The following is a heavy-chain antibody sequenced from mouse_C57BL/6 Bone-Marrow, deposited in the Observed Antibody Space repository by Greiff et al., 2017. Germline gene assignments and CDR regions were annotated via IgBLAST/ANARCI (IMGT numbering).Heavy chain of an antibody. CDR1: GYTFTSYW. CDR2: IYPGSGST. CDR3: ARGDEYQYYAMDY. Sequence: VQLQQSGAELVKPGASVKMSCKASGYTFTSYWITWVKQRPGQGLEWIGDIYPGSGSTNYNEKFKSKATLTVDTSSSTAYIQLSSLTSEDSAVYYCARGDEYQYYAMDYWGQGTSVTVSS. J-gene: IGHJ4*01. V-gene: IGHV1-55*01. D-gene: IGHD5-1*01.